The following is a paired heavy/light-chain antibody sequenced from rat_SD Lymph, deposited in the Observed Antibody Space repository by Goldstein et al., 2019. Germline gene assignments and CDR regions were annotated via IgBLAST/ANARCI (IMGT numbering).Heavy chain of an antibody. Sequence: QVNLLQSGAALVKPGASVKLSCKASGYTFTDYYIHWVKQSHGKSLEWIGYINPNSGYTNYNEKFKSKATLTVDKSTNTAYMELSRLTSEDSATYYCTRDRQLPFDYWGQGVMVTVSS. CDR2: INPNSGYT. J-gene: IGHJ2*01. V-gene: IGHV1-38*01. D-gene: IGHD1-2*01. CDR1: GYTFTDYY. CDR3: TRDRQLPFDY.
Light chain of an antibody. V-gene: IGKV15S2*01. Sequence: IQLTQSPSLLSASVGDRVTLSCKGSQNINNYLAWYQQKLGEAPKLLIYKTNSLQTGIPSRFSGSGSGTDYTLTISSLHSEDLATYYCYQYNNGDTFGAGTKLELK. CDR1: QNINNY. CDR3: YQYNNGDT. CDR2: KTN. J-gene: IGKJ2-2*01.